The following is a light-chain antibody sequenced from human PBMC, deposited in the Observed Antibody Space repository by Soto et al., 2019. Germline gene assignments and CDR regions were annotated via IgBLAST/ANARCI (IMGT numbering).Light chain of an antibody. CDR1: QSLLQTNGYTY. CDR3: MQSLQTPPWT. V-gene: IGKV2-28*01. Sequence: DTVMTQSPLSLPVTPGEPASISCRSSQSLLQTNGYTYLDWYLQKPGQSPQLLIYLISIRASGVPDRFSGSGSGTEFTLKISKVEAEDVGVYYCMQSLQTPPWTFGPGTKVDIK. J-gene: IGKJ1*01. CDR2: LIS.